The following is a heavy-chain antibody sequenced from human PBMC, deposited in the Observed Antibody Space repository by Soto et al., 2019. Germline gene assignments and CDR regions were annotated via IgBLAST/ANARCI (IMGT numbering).Heavy chain of an antibody. Sequence: SETLSLTCTVSGGSISSSSYYWGWIRQPPGKGLEWIGSIYYSGSTYYNPSLKSRVTISVDTSKNQFSLKLSSVTAADTAVYYCARGARYCSSTSCDPPLFDPWGQGTLVTVSS. J-gene: IGHJ5*02. CDR2: IYYSGST. CDR1: GGSISSSSYY. CDR3: ARGARYCSSTSCDPPLFDP. V-gene: IGHV4-39*07. D-gene: IGHD2-2*01.